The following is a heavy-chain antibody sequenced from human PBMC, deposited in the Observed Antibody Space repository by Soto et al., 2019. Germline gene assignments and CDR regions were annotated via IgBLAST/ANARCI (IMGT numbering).Heavy chain of an antibody. CDR1: GYTFTSYD. Sequence: ASVKVSCKASGYTFTSYDINWVRQATGQGLEWMGWMNPNSGNTGYAQKFQGRVTMTRNTSISTAYMELSSLRSEDMAVYYCARAQPNPETGTTDDYWGQGTLVTVSS. CDR2: MNPNSGNT. D-gene: IGHD1-7*01. V-gene: IGHV1-8*02. CDR3: ARAQPNPETGTTDDY. J-gene: IGHJ4*02.